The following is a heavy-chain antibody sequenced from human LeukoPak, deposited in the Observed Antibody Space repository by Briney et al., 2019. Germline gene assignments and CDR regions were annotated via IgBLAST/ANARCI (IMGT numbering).Heavy chain of an antibody. J-gene: IGHJ4*02. CDR2: IYTSGST. Sequence: SETLSLTCTVSGGSISSYYWSCIRQPAGKGLEWIGRIYTSGSTNYNPSLKSRVTISVDTSKNQFSLKLSSVTAADTAVYYCARANPFTLDYGEVRGYFDYWGQGTLVTVSS. D-gene: IGHD4-17*01. CDR1: GGSISSYY. V-gene: IGHV4-4*07. CDR3: ARANPFTLDYGEVRGYFDY.